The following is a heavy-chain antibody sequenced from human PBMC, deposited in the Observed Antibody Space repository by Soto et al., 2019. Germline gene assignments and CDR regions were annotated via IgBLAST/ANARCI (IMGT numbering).Heavy chain of an antibody. CDR3: ARTAAYSSGWVNAFYI. V-gene: IGHV4-34*01. CDR1: GGSFSGYY. CDR2: INHSGST. Sequence: SETLSLTCAVYGGSFSGYYWSWIRQPPEKRLEWIGEINHSGSTNYNPTLKSRVTISVDTSKNQFSLKLSSVTAADTAVYYCARTAAYSSGWVNAFYIWGQGTMVTVSS. J-gene: IGHJ3*02. D-gene: IGHD6-19*01.